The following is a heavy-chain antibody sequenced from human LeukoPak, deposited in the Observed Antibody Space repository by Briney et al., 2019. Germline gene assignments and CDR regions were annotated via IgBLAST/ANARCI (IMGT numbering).Heavy chain of an antibody. CDR1: GFTFTSSA. Sequence: SVKVSCKASGFTFTSSARQWLRQARGQRLEWLGWIVVGSGNTNYAQKFQERVTITRDMSTSTAYMELSSLRSEDTAVYYCAAGEYYYDSSGYYLGYWGQGTLVTVSS. V-gene: IGHV1-58*02. CDR3: AAGEYYYDSSGYYLGY. CDR2: IVVGSGNT. D-gene: IGHD3-22*01. J-gene: IGHJ4*02.